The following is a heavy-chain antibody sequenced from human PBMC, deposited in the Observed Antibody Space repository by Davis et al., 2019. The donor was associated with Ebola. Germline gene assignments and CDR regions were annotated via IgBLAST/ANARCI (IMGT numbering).Heavy chain of an antibody. J-gene: IGHJ4*02. V-gene: IGHV3-48*01. Sequence: GGSLRLSCAASGFTFDTHNINWVRQAPGKGLEWVSHISSSSSTIYYADSVKGRFTISRDNAKNSLYLQMNSLRAEDTAVYYCAKDGIAVLDYWGQGTLVTVSS. CDR3: AKDGIAVLDY. D-gene: IGHD6-19*01. CDR2: ISSSSSTI. CDR1: GFTFDTHN.